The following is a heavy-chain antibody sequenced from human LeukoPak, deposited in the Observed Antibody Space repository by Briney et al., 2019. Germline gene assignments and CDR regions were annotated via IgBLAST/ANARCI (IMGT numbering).Heavy chain of an antibody. CDR2: IKQDGSDK. CDR3: AIIPRAAAGPSARSPFHC. V-gene: IGHV3-7*01. CDR1: GFTFSSYW. D-gene: IGHD6-13*01. J-gene: IGHJ4*02. Sequence: GGSLRLSCEVSGFTFSSYWMNWVRQAPGRGLEWVANIKQDGSDKYYVDSVKGRFTISRDNAKNSLYLQMNSLRAEDTAVYYCAIIPRAAAGPSARSPFHCWGQGTLVTVSS.